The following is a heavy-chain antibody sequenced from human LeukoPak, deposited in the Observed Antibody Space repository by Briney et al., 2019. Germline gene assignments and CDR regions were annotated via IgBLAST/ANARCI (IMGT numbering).Heavy chain of an antibody. D-gene: IGHD3-22*01. Sequence: LETLSLTCTVSGGSISSYYWSWIRQPAGKGLEWIGRIYTSGSTNYNPSLKSRVTMSVDTSKNQFSLKLSSVTAADTAVYYCARDNSVDDNAWWFDPWGQGTLVTVSS. CDR1: GGSISSYY. CDR3: ARDNSVDDNAWWFDP. V-gene: IGHV4-4*07. J-gene: IGHJ5*02. CDR2: IYTSGST.